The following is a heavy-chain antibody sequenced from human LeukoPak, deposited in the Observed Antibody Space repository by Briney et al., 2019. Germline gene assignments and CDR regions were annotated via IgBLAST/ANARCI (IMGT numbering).Heavy chain of an antibody. J-gene: IGHJ5*02. D-gene: IGHD6-13*01. CDR2: INYSGNT. Sequence: PSETLSLTCSVSGDSISTTSYYWAWIRQPPGKGLEWIGSINYSGNTYYNPSLKSRVTISVDTSKNQFSLKLSSVTAADTAVYYCARDLGIAAAGDNNWFDPWGQGTLVTVSS. CDR1: GDSISTTSYY. CDR3: ARDLGIAAAGDNNWFDP. V-gene: IGHV4-39*07.